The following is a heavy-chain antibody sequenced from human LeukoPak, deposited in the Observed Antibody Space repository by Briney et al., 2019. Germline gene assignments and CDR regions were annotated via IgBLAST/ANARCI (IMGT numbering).Heavy chain of an antibody. CDR2: ISWNSGSI. CDR3: AKDPNYDILTGGIDY. D-gene: IGHD3-9*01. J-gene: IGHJ4*02. V-gene: IGHV3-9*01. Sequence: PGGSLRLSCAASGFTFDDYAMHWVRRAPGKGLEWVSGISWNSGSIGYADSVKGRFTISRDNAKNSLYLQMNSLRAEDTALYYCAKDPNYDILTGGIDYWGQGTLVTVSS. CDR1: GFTFDDYA.